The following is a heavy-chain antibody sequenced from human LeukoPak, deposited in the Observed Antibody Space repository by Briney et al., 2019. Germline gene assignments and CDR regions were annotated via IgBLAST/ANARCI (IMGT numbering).Heavy chain of an antibody. CDR2: IYYSGST. Sequence: SETLSLTCTVSGGSISSGDYYWTWIRQHPGKGLEWIGYIYYSGSTYYNPSLKSRVTISVDTSQNQFSLKLTSVTAADTAVYYCAGRGRKGSGSSDCYFDLWGRGTLVTVSS. CDR3: AGRGRKGSGSSDCYFDL. J-gene: IGHJ2*01. V-gene: IGHV4-31*03. CDR1: GGSISSGDYY. D-gene: IGHD3-22*01.